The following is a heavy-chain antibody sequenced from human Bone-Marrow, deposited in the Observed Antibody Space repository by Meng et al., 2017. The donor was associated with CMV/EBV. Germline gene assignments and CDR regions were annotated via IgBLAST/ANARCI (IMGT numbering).Heavy chain of an antibody. CDR2: INDSGST. CDR1: GGSLTDYD. J-gene: IGHJ4*02. D-gene: IGHD2-2*01. Sequence: SETLSLTCAVYGGSLTDYDWGWIRQSPGKGLEWIGDINDSGSTKYNPSLQRRVTISVDTARNQFSLKLSSVTAADTAVYYCARQYIVVVPAAIDYWGQGTLVTVSS. V-gene: IGHV4-34*01. CDR3: ARQYIVVVPAAIDY.